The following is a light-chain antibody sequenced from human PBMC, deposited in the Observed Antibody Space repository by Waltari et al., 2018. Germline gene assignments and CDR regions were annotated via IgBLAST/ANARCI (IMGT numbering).Light chain of an antibody. CDR1: QSVTSGY. V-gene: IGKV3-20*01. J-gene: IGKJ1*01. CDR2: GAS. Sequence: EIVLTQSPGTLSLSPRERATLSCRASQSVTSGYLAWYQQKPGQGPRLLIYGASNRATGIPDRFSGSGSGTDFTLTISRLEPEDFAIYYCQQFGTSPWTFGQGTKVEIK. CDR3: QQFGTSPWT.